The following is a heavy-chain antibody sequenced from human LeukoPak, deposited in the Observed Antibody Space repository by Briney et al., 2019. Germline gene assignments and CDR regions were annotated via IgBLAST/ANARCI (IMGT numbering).Heavy chain of an antibody. J-gene: IGHJ5*02. V-gene: IGHV4-4*07. CDR1: GGFLSSYY. CDR2: IYTSGST. D-gene: IGHD3-22*01. CDR3: ARDYYDSSGPSPSWFDP. Sequence: SETLSLTCTVSGGFLSSYYWSWIRQPAREGLESIGRIYTSGSTNYNPSLKSRVTMSVDTSKNQFSLKLSSVTAADTAVYYCARDYYDSSGPSPSWFDPWGQGTLVTVSS.